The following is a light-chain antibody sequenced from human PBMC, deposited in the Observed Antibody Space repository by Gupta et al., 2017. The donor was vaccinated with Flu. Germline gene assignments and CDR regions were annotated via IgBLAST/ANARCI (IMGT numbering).Light chain of an antibody. CDR2: KVS. J-gene: IGKJ2*01. V-gene: IGKV2-30*01. CDR1: QSLVYSDGNTY. Sequence: DVVMTQSPLSLPVTLGQPASISCSSSQSLVYSDGNTYLNWFQQRPGQSPRRIIYKVSNRDSGDTDRFSGSGSGNDFTLKSSGGEDEDVGIYYGRQGTPLSTFGQGTKLEIK. CDR3: RQGTPLST.